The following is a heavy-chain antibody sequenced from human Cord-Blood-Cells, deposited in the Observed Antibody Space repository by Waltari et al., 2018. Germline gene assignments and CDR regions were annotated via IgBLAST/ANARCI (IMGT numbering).Heavy chain of an antibody. D-gene: IGHD2-2*02. Sequence: QVQLQESGPGLVKPSETLSLTCTASGYSISSGYYWGWIRQPPGKGLEWIGSIYHSGSTYYNPSLKSRVTISVDTSKNQFSLKLSSVTAADTAVYYCARVYNYWGQGTLVTVSS. CDR2: IYHSGST. CDR3: ARVYNY. J-gene: IGHJ4*02. V-gene: IGHV4-38-2*02. CDR1: GYSISSGYY.